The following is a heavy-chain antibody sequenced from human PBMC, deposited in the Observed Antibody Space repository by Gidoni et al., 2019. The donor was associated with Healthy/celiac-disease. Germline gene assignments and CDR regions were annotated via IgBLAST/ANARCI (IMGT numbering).Heavy chain of an antibody. CDR1: GGSFSGYY. CDR2: INHSGST. J-gene: IGHJ5*02. CDR3: ARDGWACSGGSCYSDWFDP. Sequence: QVQLQQWGAGLLKPSETLSLTCAVYGGSFSGYYWRWIRQPPGKGLEWIGEINHSGSTNYNPSLKSRVTISVDTSKNQFSLKLSSVTAADTAVYYCARDGWACSGGSCYSDWFDPWGQGTLVTVSS. D-gene: IGHD2-15*01. V-gene: IGHV4-34*01.